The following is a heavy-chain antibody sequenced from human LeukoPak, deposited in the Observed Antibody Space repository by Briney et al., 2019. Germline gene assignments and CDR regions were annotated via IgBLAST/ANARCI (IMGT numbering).Heavy chain of an antibody. CDR2: IYTGGVT. CDR3: ARATAWNYHFYMDV. J-gene: IGHJ6*03. CDR1: GGSITSGTYF. Sequence: SQTLSLTCTVSGGSITSGTYFWTWVRQSAGNGLGWIGRIYTGGVTNYNPSLKSRLSISLDTSKNQFSLKLTSLTAADTAIYYCARATAWNYHFYMDVWGKGTTVSVSS. V-gene: IGHV4-61*02. D-gene: IGHD1-1*01.